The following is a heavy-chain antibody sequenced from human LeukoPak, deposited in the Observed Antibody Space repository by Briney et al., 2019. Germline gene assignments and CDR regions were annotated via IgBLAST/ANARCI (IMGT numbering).Heavy chain of an antibody. J-gene: IGHJ3*02. Sequence: GGSLRLSCAASRFTFRAYYMGWIRQAPGKGLEWVSYISNSGTSIYHADSVKGRFTITSENAKNPLFLQMASLRAEDTAVYYCARAYHDAFDIWGQGTMVTVSS. CDR3: ARAYHDAFDI. CDR1: RFTFRAYY. V-gene: IGHV3-11*04. D-gene: IGHD2-21*01. CDR2: ISNSGTSI.